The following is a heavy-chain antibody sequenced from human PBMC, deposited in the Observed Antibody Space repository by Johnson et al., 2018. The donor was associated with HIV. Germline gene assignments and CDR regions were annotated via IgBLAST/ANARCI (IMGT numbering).Heavy chain of an antibody. J-gene: IGHJ3*02. CDR3: TTDIDMGSSRPYDAFDI. V-gene: IGHV3-66*01. D-gene: IGHD6-13*01. CDR1: GFTVSSYY. Sequence: VQLVESGGGLVQPGGSLRLSCAASGFTVSSYYMSWVRQAPGKGLEWVSIIYSGGSTYYADSVKGRFHISRDNSKNTLYLQMNSLKTEDTAVYYCTTDIDMGSSRPYDAFDIWGQGTMVTVSS. CDR2: IYSGGST.